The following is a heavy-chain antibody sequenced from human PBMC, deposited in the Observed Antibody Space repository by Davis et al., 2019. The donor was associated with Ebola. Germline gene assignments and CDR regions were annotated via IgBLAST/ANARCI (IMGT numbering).Heavy chain of an antibody. J-gene: IGHJ3*02. CDR2: IIPFLDLP. Sequence: SVNVSCKASGDTFNNYAITWVRQAPGRGLEWMGGIIPFLDLPHSAQMFQGRVTITADKSTLTVNMELRTLRSEDTAVYYCAREFGEWKLLRPDAFDIWGQGTMVTVSS. V-gene: IGHV1-69*10. D-gene: IGHD1-26*01. CDR3: AREFGEWKLLRPDAFDI. CDR1: GDTFNNYA.